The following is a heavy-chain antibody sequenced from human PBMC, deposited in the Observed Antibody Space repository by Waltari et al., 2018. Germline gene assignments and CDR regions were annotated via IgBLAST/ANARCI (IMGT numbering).Heavy chain of an antibody. Sequence: EVQLVESGGGLVKPGGSLIPAGTASGFIFTCAWLSWCGQAPGKGLELVGRIKSESDGGTTEFVAPVEGRFIISRDDSKSTLYLQMNSLKVEDTAMYYCTKANCGGDCPGRNWFDPWGRGTLVTVSS. V-gene: IGHV3-15*05. CDR3: TKANCGGDCPGRNWFDP. D-gene: IGHD2-21*02. J-gene: IGHJ5*02. CDR2: IKSESDGGTT. CDR1: GFIFTCAW.